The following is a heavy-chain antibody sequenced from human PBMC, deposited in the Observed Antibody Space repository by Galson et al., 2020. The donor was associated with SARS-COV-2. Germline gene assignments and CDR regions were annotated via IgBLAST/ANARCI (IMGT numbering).Heavy chain of an antibody. CDR1: GFTFSNHW. J-gene: IGHJ4*02. CDR3: ARGDMGNDYFDY. V-gene: IGHV3-74*01. D-gene: IGHD7-27*01. CDR2: IYSEGSST. Sequence: GGSLRLSCAVSGFTFSNHWMHWVRQAPGKGLVWVSRIYSEGSSTSYADSVKGRFTISGDNVKNTLYLQMNSLRAEDTAVYYCARGDMGNDYFDYWGQGTLVTVSS.